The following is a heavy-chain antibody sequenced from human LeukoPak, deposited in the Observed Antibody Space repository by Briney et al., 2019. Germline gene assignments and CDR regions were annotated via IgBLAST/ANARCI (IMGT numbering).Heavy chain of an antibody. D-gene: IGHD3/OR15-3a*01. J-gene: IGHJ4*02. CDR2: IYYSGST. CDR1: GGSISSYY. V-gene: IGHV4-59*01. CDR3: ARVGDWSDLVY. Sequence: SETLSLTCTVSGGSISSYYWSWIRQSPGKGLEWIGYIYYSGSTNYNPSVKSRVTISVDTSKNQFSLQLSSVTVADTAVYYCARVGDWSDLVYWGQGTLVTVSS.